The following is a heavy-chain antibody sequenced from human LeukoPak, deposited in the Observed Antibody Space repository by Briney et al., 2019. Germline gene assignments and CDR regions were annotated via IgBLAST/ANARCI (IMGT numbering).Heavy chain of an antibody. CDR1: GYAFTGYY. V-gene: IGHV1-2*06. Sequence: GASVKVSCKASGYAFTGYYMHWVRQAPGQGLEWMGRINPNSGGTNYAQKFQGRVTMTRDTSISTAHMELSRLRSDDTAVYYCARDQGYCSGGSCYLKTWGQGTLVTVSS. J-gene: IGHJ5*02. D-gene: IGHD2-15*01. CDR3: ARDQGYCSGGSCYLKT. CDR2: INPNSGGT.